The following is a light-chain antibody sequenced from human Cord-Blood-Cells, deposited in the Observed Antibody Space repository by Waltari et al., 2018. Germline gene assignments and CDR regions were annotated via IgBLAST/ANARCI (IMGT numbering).Light chain of an antibody. CDR2: DAS. Sequence: DIQMTQSPSSLSASVGDRVTITCQASQDISNYLNWYQQKPGKAPKLLIYDASNLETGVPSRFSRSGSGTDFTFTISSLQPEDSATYYCQQYDNLPTFGQGTRLEIK. V-gene: IGKV1-33*01. CDR1: QDISNY. CDR3: QQYDNLPT. J-gene: IGKJ5*01.